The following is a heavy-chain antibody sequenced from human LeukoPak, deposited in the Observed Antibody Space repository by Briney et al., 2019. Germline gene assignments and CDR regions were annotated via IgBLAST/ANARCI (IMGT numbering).Heavy chain of an antibody. CDR1: GFTFSTYW. CDR2: INGDGSST. D-gene: IGHD6-13*01. J-gene: IGHJ4*02. Sequence: GGSLRLSCAASGFTFSTYWMHWVRQAPGKGLVWVSRINGDGSSTNYADSVKGRSTISRDNAKNTLYLQINSLRAEDTAVYYCARDREYSSEYWGQGTLVTVSS. V-gene: IGHV3-74*01. CDR3: ARDREYSSEY.